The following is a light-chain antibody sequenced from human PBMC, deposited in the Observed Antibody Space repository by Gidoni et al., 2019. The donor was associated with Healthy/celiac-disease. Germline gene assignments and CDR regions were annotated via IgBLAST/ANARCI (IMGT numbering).Light chain of an antibody. CDR2: GAP. CDR3: QQYNNWRALT. V-gene: IGKV3-15*01. CDR1: QSVSSN. J-gene: IGKJ4*01. Sequence: ELVLTQSPATLSVAPGERATLSCRASQSVSSNLVWYQQKPGQAPRLLSYGAPTRATGIPARFSGSGSGTDFTLTISSLQSEDCAVYYCQQYNNWRALTFGGGTKVEIK.